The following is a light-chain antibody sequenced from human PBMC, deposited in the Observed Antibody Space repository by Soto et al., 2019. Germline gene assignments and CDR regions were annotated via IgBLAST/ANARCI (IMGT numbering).Light chain of an antibody. J-gene: IGKJ2*01. V-gene: IGKV1-5*03. Sequence: DIQMTQSPSTLSASVGDRVTITCRASQSISVWLAWYQQKPGRAPKLLMYVASTLESGVPSRFSGSGSGTEFTLTISSLQPDDFASYYCQQYHSYPYTFGQGTKLEIK. CDR1: QSISVW. CDR3: QQYHSYPYT. CDR2: VAS.